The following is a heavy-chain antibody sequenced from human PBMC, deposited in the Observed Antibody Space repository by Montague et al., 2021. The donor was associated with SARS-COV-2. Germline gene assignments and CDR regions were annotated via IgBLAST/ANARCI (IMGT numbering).Heavy chain of an antibody. D-gene: IGHD3-10*01. V-gene: IGHV4-59*11. CDR1: GGSMSDHY. J-gene: IGHJ5*02. Sequence: SETLSLTCTVSGGSMSDHYWAWIRQPPGKGLEWLAYIYYSGGINSNASLESRVTMSVGTSKNQFSLKLTSVTAADTAVYYCARAVSVRRAVNWFDPWGQGTLVTVSS. CDR2: IYYSGGI. CDR3: ARAVSVRRAVNWFDP.